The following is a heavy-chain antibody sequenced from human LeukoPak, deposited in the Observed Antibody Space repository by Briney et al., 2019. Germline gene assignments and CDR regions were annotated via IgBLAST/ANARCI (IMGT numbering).Heavy chain of an antibody. V-gene: IGHV4-31*03. CDR1: GGSISSGDYY. CDR2: IYYSGRT. J-gene: IGHJ6*02. D-gene: IGHD3-3*01. Sequence: SETLSHTCTVSGGSISSGDYYWSWIRQHPGKGLEWIGYIYYSGRTYYNPSLKSRVTISVDTSKNQFSLKLNSVTAADTAVYYCARDRYDSYPMDVWGQGTTVTVSS. CDR3: ARDRYDSYPMDV.